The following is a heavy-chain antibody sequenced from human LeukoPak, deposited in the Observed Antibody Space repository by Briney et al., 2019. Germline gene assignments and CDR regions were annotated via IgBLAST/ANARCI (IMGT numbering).Heavy chain of an antibody. CDR3: ASDIVVVPAAMGSYYYYGMDV. J-gene: IGHJ6*02. V-gene: IGHV4-34*01. CDR2: INHSGST. D-gene: IGHD2-2*01. Sequence: PSETLSLTCAVYGESFSGYYWSWIRQPPGKGLEWIGEINHSGSTNYNPSLKSRVTISVDTSKNQFSLKLSSVTAADTAVYYCASDIVVVPAAMGSYYYYGMDVWGQGTTVTVSS. CDR1: GESFSGYY.